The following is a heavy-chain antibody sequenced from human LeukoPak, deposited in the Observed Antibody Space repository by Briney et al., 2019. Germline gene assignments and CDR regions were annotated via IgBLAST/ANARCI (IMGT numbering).Heavy chain of an antibody. CDR3: ARPPPPLREDYYYYYMDV. Sequence: SETLSLTCTVSGGSISSGSYYWSWIRQPAGKGLEWIGRIYTSGSTNYNPSLKSRVTISVDTSKNQFSLKLSSVTAADTAVYYCARPPPPLREDYYYYYMDVWGKGTTVTISS. CDR2: IYTSGST. J-gene: IGHJ6*03. CDR1: GGSISSGSYY. V-gene: IGHV4-61*02.